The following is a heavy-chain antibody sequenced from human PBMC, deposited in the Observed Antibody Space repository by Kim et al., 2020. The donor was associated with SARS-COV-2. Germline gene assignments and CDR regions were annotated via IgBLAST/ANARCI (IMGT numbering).Heavy chain of an antibody. CDR3: ARKLVASTRTYGMDV. CDR2: ISSTSVYI. CDR1: GFTFSTYS. D-gene: IGHD5-12*01. V-gene: IGHV3-21*01. J-gene: IGHJ6*02. Sequence: GGSLRLSCAASGFTFSTYSMNWVRQAPGKGLEWVSSISSTSVYIYYADSVKGRFTISRDNAKNTLYLQMNSLRAEDTAVYYCARKLVASTRTYGMDVWGQGTTCTVSS.